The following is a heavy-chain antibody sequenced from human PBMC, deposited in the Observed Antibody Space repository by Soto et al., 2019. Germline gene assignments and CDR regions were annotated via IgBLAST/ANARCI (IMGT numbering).Heavy chain of an antibody. Sequence: QVQWVQSGSESMQPGASVKVSCKGSGYNFNSHSINWLRQAPGQGLEWMGWINPNTGNPTYEKGFTGRFVFSVDTSVSTVYLQIFSLKSDDSAVSYCARDRASGSFDYWGQGTLVTVSS. D-gene: IGHD1-26*01. CDR2: INPNTGNP. J-gene: IGHJ4*02. CDR1: GYNFNSHS. CDR3: ARDRASGSFDY. V-gene: IGHV7-4-1*01.